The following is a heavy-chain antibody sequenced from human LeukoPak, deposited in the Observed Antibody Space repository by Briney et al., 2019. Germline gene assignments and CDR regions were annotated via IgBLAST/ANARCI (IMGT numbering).Heavy chain of an antibody. CDR2: IYKSGST. Sequence: SETLSLTCTVSGGSISSFYWSWIRQPPGKGLEGVGYIYKSGSTNYNASLKSRVTISVDTSKNQFSLKLSSVTAADTAVYYCARTNYDILTGSPNDGFDIWGQGTMVTVSS. CDR3: ARTNYDILTGSPNDGFDI. CDR1: GGSISSFY. J-gene: IGHJ3*02. D-gene: IGHD3-9*01. V-gene: IGHV4-59*01.